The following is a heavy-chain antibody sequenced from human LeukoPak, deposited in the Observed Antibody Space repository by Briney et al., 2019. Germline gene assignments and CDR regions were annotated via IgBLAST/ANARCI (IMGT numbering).Heavy chain of an antibody. D-gene: IGHD3-10*01. CDR3: ARQPKSCTPGVFITGKACWFDS. J-gene: IGHJ5*01. CDR1: GGSFGGYY. CDR2: IYYSGIT. V-gene: IGHV4-34*01. Sequence: PSETLSLTCAVYGGSFGGYYWSWIRQPPGKGLEWIGSIYYSGITYYNPSLKSPVTISVDTAQNQFSLNLRSVNAADTAVYFCARQPKSCTPGVFITGKACWFDSWGQGTLVTVSS.